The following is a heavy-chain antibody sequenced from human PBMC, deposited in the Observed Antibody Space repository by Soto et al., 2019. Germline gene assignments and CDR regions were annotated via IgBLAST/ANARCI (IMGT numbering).Heavy chain of an antibody. CDR3: AGSGYYPNYFDY. CDR1: GGSISSYY. CDR2: IYYSGNT. V-gene: IGHV4-59*12. D-gene: IGHD3-22*01. J-gene: IGHJ4*02. Sequence: TSETLSLTCTVSGGSISSYYWSWIRQPPGKGLEWIGYIYYSGNTNYNPSLNSRVTISVDRSKNQFSLKLSSVTAADTAVYYCAGSGYYPNYFDYWGQGTLVTVSS.